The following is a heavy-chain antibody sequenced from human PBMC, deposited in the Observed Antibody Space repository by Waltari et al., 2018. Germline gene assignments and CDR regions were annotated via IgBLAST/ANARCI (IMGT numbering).Heavy chain of an antibody. CDR3: ARDLPYYDFLSGVGGGYFDP. J-gene: IGHJ5*02. Sequence: QVQLVQSGAEVKKPGASVKVSCRASGYTFTHSAIHWVRQAPGQSLEWMGRINEGNGNTIYSQKFQGRITITRDTSSGTAYMELTSLRSEDTAVYYCARDLPYYDFLSGVGGGYFDPWGQGTLVTVSS. V-gene: IGHV1-3*01. CDR1: GYTFTHSA. D-gene: IGHD3-3*01. CDR2: INEGNGNT.